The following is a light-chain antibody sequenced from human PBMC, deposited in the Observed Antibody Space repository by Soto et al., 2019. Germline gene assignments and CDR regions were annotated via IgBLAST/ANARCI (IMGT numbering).Light chain of an antibody. CDR3: QQRSTWPT. V-gene: IGKV3-11*01. CDR2: DAS. J-gene: IGKJ5*01. Sequence: VLTQSPPTLSLSPGKRATRSCRASESVDFHLAWYQQKPGQAPRLLIYDASVRATGTPARFSGSGSGTDFTLTISSLEPEDFALYYCQQRSTWPTFGQGTRLEIK. CDR1: ESVDFH.